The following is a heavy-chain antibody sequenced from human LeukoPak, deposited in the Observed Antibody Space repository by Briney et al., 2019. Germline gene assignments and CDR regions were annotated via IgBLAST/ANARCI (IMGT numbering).Heavy chain of an antibody. CDR1: GNTISSFF. D-gene: IGHD1-1*01. CDR3: ARDLELERNRWNYFES. CDR2: MHYSGDS. J-gene: IGHJ4*02. Sequence: SETLSLTCTVSGNTISSFFWSWIRQPPGKGLEWIGSMHYSGDSKYNPSLRSRVSLSIDTSKQQFSLRLSSVTAADTAVYYCARDLELERNRWNYFESWGQGALVTVSS. V-gene: IGHV4-59*01.